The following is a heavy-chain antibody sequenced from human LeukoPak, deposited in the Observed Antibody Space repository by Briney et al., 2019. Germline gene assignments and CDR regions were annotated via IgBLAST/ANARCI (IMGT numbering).Heavy chain of an antibody. CDR2: IIPIFGTA. D-gene: IGHD1-1*01. CDR3: ARSWNDVAPFDY. CDR1: GGTFSSYA. J-gene: IGHJ4*02. Sequence: ASVKVCCKASGGTFSSYAISWVRQAPGQWLAWMGGIIPIFGTANYAQKFQGRVTITTDESTSTAYMELSSLRSEDTAVYYCARSWNDVAPFDYWGQGTLVTVSS. V-gene: IGHV1-69*05.